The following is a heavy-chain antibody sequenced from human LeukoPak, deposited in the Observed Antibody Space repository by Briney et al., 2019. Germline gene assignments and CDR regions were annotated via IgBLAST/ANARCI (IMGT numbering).Heavy chain of an antibody. Sequence: ASVKVSCKASGGTFSSYAISWVRQAPGQGLEWMGGIIPIFGTANYAQKFQGRVTITADESTSTAYMELSSLRSEDTAVYYCARDRGTVNQYYYYYMDVWGKGTTVTVSS. CDR2: IIPIFGTA. D-gene: IGHD4-17*01. V-gene: IGHV1-69*13. CDR1: GGTFSSYA. CDR3: ARDRGTVNQYYYYYMDV. J-gene: IGHJ6*03.